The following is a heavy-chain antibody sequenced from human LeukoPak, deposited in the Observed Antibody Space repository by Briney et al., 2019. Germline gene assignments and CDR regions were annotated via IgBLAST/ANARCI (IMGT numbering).Heavy chain of an antibody. Sequence: GESLKISCKGSGYTFTTYWISWVRQMPGKGLEWMGRIDPGDSYTNYSPSFQGHVTISTDKSINTAYLQWSSLKDSDTAIYYCVRHSPRNGDPLAYWGQGTLVTVSS. J-gene: IGHJ4*02. CDR1: GYTFTTYW. V-gene: IGHV5-10-1*01. CDR3: VRHSPRNGDPLAY. D-gene: IGHD7-27*01. CDR2: IDPGDSYT.